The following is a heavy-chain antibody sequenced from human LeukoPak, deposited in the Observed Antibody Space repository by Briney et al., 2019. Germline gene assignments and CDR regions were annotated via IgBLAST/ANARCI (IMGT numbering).Heavy chain of an antibody. CDR3: AREYYYGSGRTYNWFDP. CDR2: INPNSGGT. V-gene: IGHV1-2*02. CDR1: GYTFTGYY. Sequence: ASVKVSCKASGYTFTGYYMHWVRQAPGQGLEWMGWINPNSGGTNYAQKFQGRVTMTRDTSISTAYMELSRLRSDDTAVYYCAREYYYGSGRTYNWFDPWGQGTLVTVSS. D-gene: IGHD3-10*01. J-gene: IGHJ5*02.